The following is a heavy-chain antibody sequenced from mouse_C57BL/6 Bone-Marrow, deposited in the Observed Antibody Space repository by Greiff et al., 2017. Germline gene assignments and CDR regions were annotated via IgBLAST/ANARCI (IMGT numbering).Heavy chain of an antibody. J-gene: IGHJ1*03. CDR3: ARGGLLWDIDV. D-gene: IGHD2-3*01. V-gene: IGHV1-81*01. CDR1: GYTFTSYG. Sequence: VQLQESGAELARPGASVKLSCKASGYTFTSYGISWVKQRTGQGLEWIGEIYPRSGNTYYNEKFKGKATLTADQSSSTAYMELRSLTSEDSAGYFCARGGLLWDIDVWGTGTTGTVSS. CDR2: IYPRSGNT.